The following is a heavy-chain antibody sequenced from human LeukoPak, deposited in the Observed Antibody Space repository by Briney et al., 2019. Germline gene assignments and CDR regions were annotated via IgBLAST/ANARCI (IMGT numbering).Heavy chain of an antibody. CDR2: ISAYNGNT. CDR1: GYTFTSYG. D-gene: IGHD5-18*01. Sequence: PPASVKVSCKASGYTFTSYGISWVRQAPGQGLEWMGWISAYNGNTNYAQKLQGRVTMTTDTSTSTAYMELRSLRSEDTAVYYCATAGSNTAMFEWCYWGQGTLVTVSS. J-gene: IGHJ4*02. CDR3: ATAGSNTAMFEWCY. V-gene: IGHV1-18*01.